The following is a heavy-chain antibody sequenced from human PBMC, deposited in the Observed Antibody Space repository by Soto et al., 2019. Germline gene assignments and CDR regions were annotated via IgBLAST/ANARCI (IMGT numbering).Heavy chain of an antibody. Sequence: PGESLKISCKGSGYSFTSYWIGWVRQMPGKGLEWMGIIYPGDSDTRYSPSFQGQVTISADKSISTAYLQWSSLKASDTAMYYCARSKRPNGVWFGPRGVWWFDPWGQGTLVTVSS. CDR2: IYPGDSDT. CDR1: GYSFTSYW. J-gene: IGHJ5*02. CDR3: ARSKRPNGVWFGPRGVWWFDP. D-gene: IGHD2-8*01. V-gene: IGHV5-51*01.